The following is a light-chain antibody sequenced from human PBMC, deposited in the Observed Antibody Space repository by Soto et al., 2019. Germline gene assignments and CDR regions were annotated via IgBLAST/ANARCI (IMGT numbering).Light chain of an antibody. Sequence: DIVMTQSPSNLSASVGDRVTITCRASQSVSDSLAWYQQKPGKAPKVLIYDASSLQGGVPSRFSGSGSGTEFTRTISGLQPDDFATYYCLQYNTYSGTFGQGTKVEIK. CDR2: DAS. J-gene: IGKJ1*01. CDR1: QSVSDS. CDR3: LQYNTYSGT. V-gene: IGKV1-5*01.